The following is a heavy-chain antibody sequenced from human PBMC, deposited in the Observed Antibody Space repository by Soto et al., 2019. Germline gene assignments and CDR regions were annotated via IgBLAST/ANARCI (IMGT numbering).Heavy chain of an antibody. J-gene: IGHJ6*02. CDR2: ISSSSSWT. D-gene: IGHD6-13*01. Sequence: VGSLRLSCTASGFTFSDYYMSWIRNSPFKGLGLVSYISSSSSWTNYADSVEGRFTISRDNAKNSLYLQMNSLRAEDTAVYYCARSCRPAAGNPLKDYYYYGMAVWGQGTTVTVSS. CDR3: ARSCRPAAGNPLKDYYYYGMAV. V-gene: IGHV3-11*06. CDR1: GFTFSDYY.